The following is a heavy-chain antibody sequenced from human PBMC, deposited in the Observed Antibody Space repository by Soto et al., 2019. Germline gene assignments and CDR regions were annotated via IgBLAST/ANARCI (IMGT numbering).Heavy chain of an antibody. V-gene: IGHV1-18*01. D-gene: IGHD3-22*01. CDR3: VKDRDSNSWPSRDV. CDR1: GYTFTRNG. Sequence: QVHLVQSGAEVKKPGASVNVSCKTSGYTFTRNGISWVRQAPGQGLEWMGWIGPNSGNTKYAQKLQGRVIMTTDTSTSTAYMELRSLRSDDTAVYYCVKDRDSNSWPSRDVWGPGTTVTVSS. J-gene: IGHJ6*02. CDR2: IGPNSGNT.